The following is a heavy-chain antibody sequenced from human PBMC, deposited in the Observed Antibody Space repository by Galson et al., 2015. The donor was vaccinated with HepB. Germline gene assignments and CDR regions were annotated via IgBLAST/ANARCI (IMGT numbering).Heavy chain of an antibody. D-gene: IGHD5-12*01. Sequence: QSGAEVKKPGESLKISCKGSGYSFTSYWIGWVRQMPGKGLEWMGIIYPGDSDTRYSPSFQGQVTISADKSISTTYLQWSSLKASDTAMYYCASPIGATVTTATYAFDIWGQGTMVTVSS. CDR2: IYPGDSDT. V-gene: IGHV5-51*03. J-gene: IGHJ3*02. CDR3: ASPIGATVTTATYAFDI. CDR1: GYSFTSYW.